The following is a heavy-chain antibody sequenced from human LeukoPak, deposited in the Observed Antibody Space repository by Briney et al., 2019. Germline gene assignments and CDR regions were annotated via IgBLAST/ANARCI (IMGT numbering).Heavy chain of an antibody. CDR1: GGSFSGYY. CDR3: ARAYGSGSHFDY. Sequence: SETLSLTCAVHGGSFSGYYWSWIRQPPGKGLEWIGEINHSGSTNYNPSLKSRVTISVDTSKNQFSLKLSSVTAADTAVYYCARAYGSGSHFDYWGQGTLVTVSS. CDR2: INHSGST. V-gene: IGHV4-34*01. J-gene: IGHJ4*02. D-gene: IGHD3-10*01.